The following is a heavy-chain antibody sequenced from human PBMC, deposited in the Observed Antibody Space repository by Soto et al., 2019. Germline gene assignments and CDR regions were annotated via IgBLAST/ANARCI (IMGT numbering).Heavy chain of an antibody. CDR1: GFTFSSYG. CDR2: ISYDGSNK. Sequence: GGSLILSCAASGFTFSSYGMHWVRQAPGKGLEWVAVISYDGSNKYYADSVKGRFTISRDNSKNTLYLQMNSLRAEDTAVYYCAKSLRYFDWSTPDYGMDVWGQGTTVTVSS. D-gene: IGHD3-9*01. V-gene: IGHV3-30*18. J-gene: IGHJ6*02. CDR3: AKSLRYFDWSTPDYGMDV.